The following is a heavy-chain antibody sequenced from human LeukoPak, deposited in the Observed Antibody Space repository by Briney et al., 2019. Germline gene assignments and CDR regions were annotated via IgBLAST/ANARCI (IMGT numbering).Heavy chain of an antibody. J-gene: IGHJ4*02. CDR3: ARGAWAYYYDSSGYFDY. CDR1: GGSFSGYY. V-gene: IGHV4-34*01. CDR2: INHRGSI. Sequence: SETLSLTCAVYGGSFSGYYWSWIRQAPGKGLEWIGEINHRGSINYNPSLKSRVTISVDTSKNQFSLKLSSVTAADTAVYYCARGAWAYYYDSSGYFDYWGQGTLVTVSS. D-gene: IGHD3-22*01.